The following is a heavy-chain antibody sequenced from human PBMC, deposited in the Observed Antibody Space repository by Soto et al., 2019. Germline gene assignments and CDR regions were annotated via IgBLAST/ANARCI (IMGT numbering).Heavy chain of an antibody. D-gene: IGHD2-15*01. CDR2: IYYSGSGST. CDR3: RVGAASPPLPRAFDV. CDR1: SGSITSSTFY. J-gene: IGHJ3*01. V-gene: IGHV4-39*01. Sequence: QLQLQESGPGLVKPSETLSLTCTVSSGSITSSTFYWGWIRQPPGRGLEWIGSIYYSGSGSTYYNPSLKSGGTMSGETSKDQSSLILSSVTAADTAVDYCRVGAASPPLPRAFDVWGQGTMVTVSS.